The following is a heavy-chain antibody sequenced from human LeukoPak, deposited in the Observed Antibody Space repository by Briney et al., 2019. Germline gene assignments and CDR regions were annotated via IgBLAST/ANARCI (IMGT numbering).Heavy chain of an antibody. Sequence: GGSLRLSCAASGFTFSSYGMHWVRQAPGKGLEWVAFIRYDGSNKYYADSVKDRFTISRDNSKNTLYLQMNSLRAEDTAVYYCAKEDGYCSSTSCQPDYYYYYYYMDVWGKGTTVTVSS. CDR3: AKEDGYCSSTSCQPDYYYYYYYMDV. V-gene: IGHV3-30*02. J-gene: IGHJ6*03. CDR1: GFTFSSYG. CDR2: IRYDGSNK. D-gene: IGHD2-2*01.